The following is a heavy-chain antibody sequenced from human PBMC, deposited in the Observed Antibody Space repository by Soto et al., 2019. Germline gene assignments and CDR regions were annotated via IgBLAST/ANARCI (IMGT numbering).Heavy chain of an antibody. Sequence: VQLVEPGGDLVQPGGSLSLSCVASGFTFSNYWMHWVRQAPGKGLEWVSRINSDESSRAYADSVKGRFISSRDNDKNSLSLEMNSLRAEDTAVYYCARGIDFYFDLWGRGTLVTVSS. J-gene: IGHJ2*01. CDR1: GFTFSNYW. V-gene: IGHV3-74*02. CDR2: INSDESSR. CDR3: ARGIDFYFDL.